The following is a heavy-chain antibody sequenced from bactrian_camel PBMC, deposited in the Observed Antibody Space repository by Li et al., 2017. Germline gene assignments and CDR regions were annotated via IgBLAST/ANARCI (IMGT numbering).Heavy chain of an antibody. J-gene: IGHJ4*01. CDR2: IYTGGDGT. D-gene: IGHD3*01. CDR1: GYPFRPHN. V-gene: IGHV3S40*01. Sequence: EVQLVESGGGSVQAGGSLRLSCAASGYPFRPHNMGWFRQAPGKEREAVAFIYTGGDGTCYADSVKGRFTITQDNAKNTLYLQMNSLKPEDTAMYYCAADPTGLDCYSGSPFIGQGTQVTVS.